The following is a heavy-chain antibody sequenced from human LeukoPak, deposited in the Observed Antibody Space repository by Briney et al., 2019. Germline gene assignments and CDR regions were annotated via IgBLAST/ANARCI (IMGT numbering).Heavy chain of an antibody. D-gene: IGHD4-17*01. CDR2: ISGAGT. Sequence: PGGSLRLSCAASGFTFSSYSMNWVRQAPGRGLEWVSSISGAGTYYADSVKGRFSVSRDNYKNRLYLQMSSLRAEDTAVYYCARDPNGDYIGAFDFQRWGQGTLVTVSS. CDR3: ARDPNGDYIGAFDFQR. CDR1: GFTFSSYS. V-gene: IGHV3-23*01. J-gene: IGHJ1*01.